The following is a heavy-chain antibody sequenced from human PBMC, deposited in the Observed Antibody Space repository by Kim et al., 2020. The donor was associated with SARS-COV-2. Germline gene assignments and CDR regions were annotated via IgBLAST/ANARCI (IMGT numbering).Heavy chain of an antibody. Sequence: GESLKISCKGSGYSFTSYWIGWVRQMPGKGLEWMGIIYPGDSDTRYSPSFQGQVTISADKSISTAYLQWSSLKASDTAMYYCARNYRGYSYGYVWFDPWGQGTLVTVSS. V-gene: IGHV5-51*01. CDR3: ARNYRGYSYGYVWFDP. D-gene: IGHD5-18*01. J-gene: IGHJ5*02. CDR1: GYSFTSYW. CDR2: IYPGDSDT.